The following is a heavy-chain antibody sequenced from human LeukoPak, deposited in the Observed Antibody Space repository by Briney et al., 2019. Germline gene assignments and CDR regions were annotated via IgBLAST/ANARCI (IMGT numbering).Heavy chain of an antibody. V-gene: IGHV3-30-3*01. CDR2: ISYNGNDK. Sequence: GRSLRLSCAASGFTFNNYALHWVRQPPGKGLEWVSVISYNGNDKYYTDSVKGRFTISRDNSNNTLYLQMNSLRAEDTAVYYCARDLEDSSPFGAFDMWGQGTMVTVSS. CDR3: ARDLEDSSPFGAFDM. J-gene: IGHJ3*02. CDR1: GFTFNNYA. D-gene: IGHD3-22*01.